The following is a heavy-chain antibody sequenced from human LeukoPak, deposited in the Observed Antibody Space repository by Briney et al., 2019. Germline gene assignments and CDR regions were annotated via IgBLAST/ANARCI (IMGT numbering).Heavy chain of an antibody. CDR2: IYTSGST. V-gene: IGHV4-61*02. CDR1: GGSISSGSYY. CDR3: ATDAYYYGSGSYYAPFDY. J-gene: IGHJ4*02. D-gene: IGHD3-10*01. Sequence: SQTLSLTCTVSGGSISSGSYYWSWIRQPAGKGLEWIRRIYTSGSTNYNPSLKSRVTISVDTSKNQFSLKLSSVTAADTAVYYCATDAYYYGSGSYYAPFDYWGQGTLVTVSS.